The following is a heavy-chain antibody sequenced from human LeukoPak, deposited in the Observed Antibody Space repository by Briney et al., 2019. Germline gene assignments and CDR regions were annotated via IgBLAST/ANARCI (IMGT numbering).Heavy chain of an antibody. Sequence: GGSLRLSCAASGFTFSSYAMSWVRQAPGKGLEWVSAISGSGGSTYYADSVKGRFTISRDNSKNTLYLQMNSLRAEDTAVYYCAKGGDYGDYVIHYYYYYGMDVWGQGTTVTVSS. CDR3: AKGGDYGDYVIHYYYYYGMDV. V-gene: IGHV3-23*01. CDR2: ISGSGGST. CDR1: GFTFSSYA. D-gene: IGHD4-17*01. J-gene: IGHJ6*02.